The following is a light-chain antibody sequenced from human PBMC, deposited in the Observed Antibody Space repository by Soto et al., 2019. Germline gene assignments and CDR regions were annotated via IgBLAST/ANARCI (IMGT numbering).Light chain of an antibody. CDR3: GTWDSSLREVV. CDR2: ENN. CDR1: SSNIGNNY. Sequence: QSVLTQPPSVSAAPGQKVTISCSGSSSNIGNNYVSWYQQLPGTAPKLLIYENNMRPSGIPDRFSGSKSGTSATLGITGLRTGDEADYYCGTWDSSLREVVFGGGTKLTVL. V-gene: IGLV1-51*02. J-gene: IGLJ2*01.